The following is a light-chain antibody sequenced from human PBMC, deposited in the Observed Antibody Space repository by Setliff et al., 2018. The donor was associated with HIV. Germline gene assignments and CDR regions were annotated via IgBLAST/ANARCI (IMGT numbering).Light chain of an antibody. J-gene: IGLJ1*01. V-gene: IGLV3-21*01. CDR2: YDS. CDR3: QVWDSSSDHYV. Sequence: SYELTQPPSVSMAPGKTATITCGGNNIGSKSVNWYQQKPGQAPVVVIYYDSHRPPGIPDRFSGSNSGNTATLTISRVEAGDEADYYCQVWDSSSDHYVLGTGTRSPS. CDR1: NIGSKS.